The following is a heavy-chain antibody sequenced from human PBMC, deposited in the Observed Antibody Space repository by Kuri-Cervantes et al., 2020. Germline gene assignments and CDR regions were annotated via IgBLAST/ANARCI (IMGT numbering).Heavy chain of an antibody. CDR1: GFTFSSYA. D-gene: IGHD2-15*01. V-gene: IGHV3-23*01. CDR3: AREGGRGGMDV. CDR2: ISGSGDNT. J-gene: IGHJ6*02. Sequence: GESLKISCAASGFTFSSYAMSWVRQAPGKGLEWVSAISGSGDNTYYADSVKGRFTISRDNSKNTLYLQMNSLRAEDTAVYYCAREGGRGGMDVWGQGTTVTVSS.